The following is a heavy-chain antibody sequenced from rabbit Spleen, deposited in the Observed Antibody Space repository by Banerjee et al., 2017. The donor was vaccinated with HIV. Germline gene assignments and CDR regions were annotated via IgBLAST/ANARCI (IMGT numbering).Heavy chain of an antibody. CDR2: IYAGSSGNT. CDR3: ARDAGTSFSTYGMDL. Sequence: QEQLVESGGGLVQPEGSLTLTCTASGFSFSSDYWIWWVRQAPGKGLEWIACIYAGSSGNTYSATWAKGRFTISKTSSTTVTLQMTSLTAADTATYFCARDAGTSFSTYGMDLWGPGTLVTVS. V-gene: IGHV1S45*01. CDR1: GFSFSSDYW. D-gene: IGHD8-1*01. J-gene: IGHJ6*01.